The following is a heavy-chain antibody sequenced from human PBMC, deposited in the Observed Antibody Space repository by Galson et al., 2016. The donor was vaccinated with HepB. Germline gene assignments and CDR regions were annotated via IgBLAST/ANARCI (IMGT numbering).Heavy chain of an antibody. V-gene: IGHV1-18*01. CDR1: GYTFTTYG. Sequence: SVKVSCKASGYTFTTYGISWARQAPGQGLEWMGWISAYNGNTNYAQKLQGRVTMTTATSTSTAYMELRSLRSDEPAVYYCARDPRKIRYQLLEIYYYYYAMDVWGQGTTVTVSS. CDR3: ARDPRKIRYQLLEIYYYYYAMDV. CDR2: ISAYNGNT. D-gene: IGHD2-2*01. J-gene: IGHJ6*02.